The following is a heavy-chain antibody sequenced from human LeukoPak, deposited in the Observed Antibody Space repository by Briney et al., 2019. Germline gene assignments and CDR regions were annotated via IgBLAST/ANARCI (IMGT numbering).Heavy chain of an antibody. Sequence: TGGSLRLSCAASGFTFSLYWMIWVRQAPGKGLEWVANIKPDGSEKDYEDSVKSRFTISRDNAKNSLYLQMNSLRAEDTAVYYCAKEARGYCSTSTCYYFDYWGQGTLVTVSS. CDR3: AKEARGYCSTSTCYYFDY. CDR1: GFTFSLYW. D-gene: IGHD2-2*01. J-gene: IGHJ4*02. CDR2: IKPDGSEK. V-gene: IGHV3-7*05.